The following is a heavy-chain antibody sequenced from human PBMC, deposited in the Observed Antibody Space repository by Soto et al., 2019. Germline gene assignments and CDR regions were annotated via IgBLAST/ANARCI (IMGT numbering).Heavy chain of an antibody. CDR2: IYYSGST. Sequence: SETLSLTCTVSGGSISSSSYYWGWIRQPPGKGLEWIGSIYYSGSTYYNPSLKSRVTISVDTSKNQFSLKLSSVTAADTAVYYCARHGLVVVPAPFDPWGQGTLVTVSS. D-gene: IGHD2-2*01. J-gene: IGHJ5*02. V-gene: IGHV4-39*01. CDR1: GGSISSSSYY. CDR3: ARHGLVVVPAPFDP.